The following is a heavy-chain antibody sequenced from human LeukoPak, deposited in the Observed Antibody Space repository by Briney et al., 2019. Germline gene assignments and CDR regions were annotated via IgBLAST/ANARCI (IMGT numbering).Heavy chain of an antibody. CDR3: ARLGSRPAYYYYYMAV. CDR2: INHIGST. D-gene: IGHD1-14*01. V-gene: IGHV4-34*01. CDR1: GGSFSGYY. J-gene: IGHJ6*03. Sequence: SETLSLTCAVYGGSFSGYYWSWIRQPPEKGREWIGEINHIGSTNYNPSLKSRVTISVDTSKKQFSLRLSSVTAAETAVYSCARLGSRPAYYYYYMAVWGKGTTVTVSS.